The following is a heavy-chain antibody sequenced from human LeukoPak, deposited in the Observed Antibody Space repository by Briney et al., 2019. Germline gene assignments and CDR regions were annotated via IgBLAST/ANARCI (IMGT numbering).Heavy chain of an antibody. Sequence: GASVKVSCKASGGTFSSYAISWVRQAPGQGLEWMGGIIPIFGTANYAQKFQGRVTITADESTSTAYMELSSLRSGDTAVYYCARDSRDGYNNFDYWGQGTLVTVSS. CDR3: ARDSRDGYNNFDY. D-gene: IGHD5-24*01. CDR1: GGTFSSYA. V-gene: IGHV1-69*13. J-gene: IGHJ4*02. CDR2: IIPIFGTA.